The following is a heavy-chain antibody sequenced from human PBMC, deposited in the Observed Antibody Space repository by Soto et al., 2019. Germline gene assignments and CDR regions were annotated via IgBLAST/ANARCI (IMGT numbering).Heavy chain of an antibody. Sequence: PSETLSLTCTVSGGSINTFYWSRVRQPAGKGLEWIGRIFSSGSTSFNSSLKSRVTISVDTSKNQFSLKLSSVTAADTAVYYCARGYCSSTSCSPLGYGMDVWGQGTTVTVSS. D-gene: IGHD2-2*01. CDR2: IFSSGST. CDR3: ARGYCSSTSCSPLGYGMDV. CDR1: GGSINTFY. J-gene: IGHJ6*02. V-gene: IGHV4-4*07.